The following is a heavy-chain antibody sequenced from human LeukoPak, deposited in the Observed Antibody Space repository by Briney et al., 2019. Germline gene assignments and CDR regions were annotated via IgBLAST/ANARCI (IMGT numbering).Heavy chain of an antibody. J-gene: IGHJ3*02. V-gene: IGHV1-3*01. CDR2: INAGNGNT. CDR3: ARERGQIVVVPAALRENAFDI. CDR1: GYTFTSYA. D-gene: IGHD2-2*01. Sequence: GASVKVSCKASGYTFTSYAMHWVRQAPGQRLEWMGWINAGNGNTKYSQKFQGRVTITRDTSASTAYMELSSLRSEDTAVYYCARERGQIVVVPAALRENAFDIWGQGTMVTVSS.